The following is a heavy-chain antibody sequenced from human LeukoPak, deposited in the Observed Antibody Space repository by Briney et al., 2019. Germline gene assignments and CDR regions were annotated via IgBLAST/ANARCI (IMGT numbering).Heavy chain of an antibody. J-gene: IGHJ6*03. V-gene: IGHV4-4*07. D-gene: IGHD1-1*01. Sequence: PSETLSLTCTVSGGSISSYYWSWIRQPAGKGLEWIGRIYTSGSTNYNPSFKRRVTMSVDTSKNQFSLKLSSVTAADTAVYYCARDLQTRPDYYYYYYMDVWGKGTTVTVSS. CDR1: GGSISSYY. CDR3: ARDLQTRPDYYYYYYMDV. CDR2: IYTSGST.